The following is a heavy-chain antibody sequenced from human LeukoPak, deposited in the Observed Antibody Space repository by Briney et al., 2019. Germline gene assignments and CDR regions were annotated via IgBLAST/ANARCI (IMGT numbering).Heavy chain of an antibody. V-gene: IGHV1-24*01. Sequence: ASVTVSCTVSGYTLTELSMHWVRQAPGKGLEWMGGFDPEDGETIYAQKFQGRVTMTEDTSTDTAYMELSSLRSEDTAVYYRATAVRGYFQHWGQGTLVTVSS. CDR1: GYTLTELS. D-gene: IGHD3-10*01. CDR3: ATAVRGYFQH. CDR2: FDPEDGET. J-gene: IGHJ1*01.